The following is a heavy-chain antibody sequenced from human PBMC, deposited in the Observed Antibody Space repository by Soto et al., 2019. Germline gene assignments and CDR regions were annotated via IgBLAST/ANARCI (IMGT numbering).Heavy chain of an antibody. V-gene: IGHV3-33*01. D-gene: IGHD4-17*01. J-gene: IGHJ4*02. CDR1: GITFSNYG. Sequence: QVQLVESGGGVVQPGTSLRLSCAASGITFSNYGMHWVRQAPGKGLEWVAVIWYDGSHKYYADSVKSRFTISRDKSKYTLYLQMIGLKAEDTAVYYCARERFETDDYGGSNDSCDQVTMVTVSS. CDR3: ARERFETDDYGGSNDS. CDR2: IWYDGSHK.